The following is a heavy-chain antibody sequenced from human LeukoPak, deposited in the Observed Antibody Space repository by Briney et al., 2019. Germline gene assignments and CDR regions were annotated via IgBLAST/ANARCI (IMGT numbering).Heavy chain of an antibody. V-gene: IGHV4-34*01. CDR2: INHSGST. CDR1: GGSFNAYY. D-gene: IGHD2-2*01. J-gene: IGHJ5*02. CDR3: ARGLPCSVPSCSNWFDP. Sequence: SETLSLTCAVYGGSFNAYYWNWIRQPPGKGLEWIGEINHSGSTNSNPSLKSRVTISLDTSKNQFSLKLSSVTAADTAVYSCARGLPCSVPSCSNWFDPWGKGTLVTVSS.